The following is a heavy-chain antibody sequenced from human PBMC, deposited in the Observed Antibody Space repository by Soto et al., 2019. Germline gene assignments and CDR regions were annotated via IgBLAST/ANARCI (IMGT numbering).Heavy chain of an antibody. CDR1: GFTVSSNY. J-gene: IGHJ5*02. Sequence: EVQVVETGGGLIQPGGSLRLSCAVSGFTVSSNYMSWVRQPPGKGPEWVSDIYSGGSTYYADSVKGRFTISRDNSKNTLYLQMNSLRAEDTAVYHCARERDGHNPNWFDLWGQGTLVTVSS. D-gene: IGHD2-8*01. V-gene: IGHV3-53*02. CDR3: ARERDGHNPNWFDL. CDR2: IYSGGST.